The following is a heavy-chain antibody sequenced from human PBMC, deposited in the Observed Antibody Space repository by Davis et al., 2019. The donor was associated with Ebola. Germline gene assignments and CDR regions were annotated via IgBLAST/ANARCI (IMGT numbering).Heavy chain of an antibody. CDR3: ARDGPNYDVDY. CDR2: VSYDASST. V-gene: IGHV3-74*03. J-gene: IGHJ4*02. CDR1: GLTFSRLW. Sequence: GESLKISCAASGLTFSRLWMHWVRQAPGKGLVWVSRVSYDASSTTYATYADSVKGRFTISRDNARNTLYLQMNSLRVDDTAVYFCARDGPNYDVDYWGQGTLVTVSA. D-gene: IGHD3-22*01.